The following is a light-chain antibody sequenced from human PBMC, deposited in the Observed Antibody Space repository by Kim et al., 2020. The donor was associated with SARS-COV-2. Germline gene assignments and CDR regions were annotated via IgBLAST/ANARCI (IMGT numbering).Light chain of an antibody. CDR1: SLRNFH. J-gene: IGLJ2*01. CDR2: RDT. V-gene: IGLV3-19*01. CDR3: NCRDKTTNRVV. Sequence: ALGRTVEITCQGDSLRNFHAAWYQQKPGQAPLLVLSRDTRRPLGIPDRFSGSSSGDTASLSISGAQAEDEGDYYCNCRDKTTNRVVFGGGTQLTVL.